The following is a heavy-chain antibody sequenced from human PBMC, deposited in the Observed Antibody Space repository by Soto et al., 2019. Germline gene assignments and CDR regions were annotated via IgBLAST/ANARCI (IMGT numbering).Heavy chain of an antibody. CDR3: ARGRWIAARPNFSGPAAYYFDY. V-gene: IGHV4-34*01. J-gene: IGHJ4*02. D-gene: IGHD6-6*01. CDR2: INHSGST. CDR1: GGSFSGYY. Sequence: QVQLQQWGAGLLKPSETLSLTCAVYGGSFSGYYWSWIRQPPGKGLEWIGEINHSGSTNYNPSLKSRVTISVDTSKNQFSLKLSSVTAADTAVYYCARGRWIAARPNFSGPAAYYFDYWGQGTLVTVSS.